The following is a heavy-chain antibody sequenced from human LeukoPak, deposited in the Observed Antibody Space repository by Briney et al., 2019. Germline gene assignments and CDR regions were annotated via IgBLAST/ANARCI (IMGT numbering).Heavy chain of an antibody. D-gene: IGHD3-16*01. CDR2: INPNSGGT. Sequence: ASVKVSCKASGYTFTGYYTQWVRQAPGQGLEWMGWINPNSGGTNYAQKFQGRVTMTRDTYITTAYMELSRLSSGDTAVYYCARALISDDYVFMDVWGQGTTVTVSS. CDR1: GYTFTGYY. CDR3: ARALISDDYVFMDV. V-gene: IGHV1-2*02. J-gene: IGHJ6*02.